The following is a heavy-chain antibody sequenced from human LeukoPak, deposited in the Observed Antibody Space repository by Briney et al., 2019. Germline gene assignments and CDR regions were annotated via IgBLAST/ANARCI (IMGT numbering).Heavy chain of an antibody. CDR3: ARGGPLLGYCSSTSCYAGYYFDY. Sequence: PSETLSLTCAVYGGSFSGYYWSWIRPPPGKGLEWIGEINHSGSTNYNPSLKSRVTISVDTSKNQFSLKLSSVTAADTAVYYCARGGPLLGYCSSTSCYAGYYFDYWGQGTLVTVSS. J-gene: IGHJ4*02. CDR2: INHSGST. CDR1: GGSFSGYY. V-gene: IGHV4-34*01. D-gene: IGHD2-2*01.